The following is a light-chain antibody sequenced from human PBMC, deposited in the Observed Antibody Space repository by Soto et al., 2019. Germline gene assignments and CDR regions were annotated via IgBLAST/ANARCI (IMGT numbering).Light chain of an antibody. CDR1: QSVSSSY. CDR3: HQYCNSPYT. CDR2: VAS. V-gene: IGKV3-20*01. J-gene: IGKJ2*01. Sequence: IVLTQSPGTLSLSPGERATLSCRASQSVSSSYLACYQQKPGQAPRLLIFVASSRATGIPDRFSGSGFWTDFTLTISRLEPEDFAIYYCHQYCNSPYTFGQGTKLEIK.